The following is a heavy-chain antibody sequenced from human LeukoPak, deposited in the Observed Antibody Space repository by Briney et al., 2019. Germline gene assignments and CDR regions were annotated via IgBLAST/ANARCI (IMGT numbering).Heavy chain of an antibody. CDR1: GGSISNISLY. CDR3: ARSGGPDYYDSSAFEI. V-gene: IGHV4-61*02. CDR2: IYSSGST. Sequence: SETLSLTCTVSGGSISNISLYWSWIRQPAGKGLEWIGRIYSSGSTHYNPSLKSRVTISLDTSKNQVTLKLSSVTAADTAMFYCARSGGPDYYDSSAFEIWGQGTMVTVSS. J-gene: IGHJ3*02. D-gene: IGHD3-22*01.